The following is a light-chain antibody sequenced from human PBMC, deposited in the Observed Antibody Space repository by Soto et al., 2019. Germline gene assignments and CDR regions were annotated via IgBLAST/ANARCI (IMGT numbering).Light chain of an antibody. Sequence: EIVMTQSPATLSVSPGERATLSCRASQSVRSNLAWYQQKPGQAPRLLIYGASTRATGIPAKFSGSGSGTEFTLTINSLQSEDFAVYHCQQYNNWPAALTFGGGTRVEIK. CDR1: QSVRSN. J-gene: IGKJ4*01. V-gene: IGKV3-15*01. CDR2: GAS. CDR3: QQYNNWPAALT.